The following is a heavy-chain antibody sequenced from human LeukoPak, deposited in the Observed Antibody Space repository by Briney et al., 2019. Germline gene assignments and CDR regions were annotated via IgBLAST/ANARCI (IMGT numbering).Heavy chain of an antibody. CDR2: INHSGST. V-gene: IGHV4-34*01. Sequence: SETLSLTCAVYGGSFSGYYWSWIRQPPGKGLEWIGEINHSGSTNYNPSLKSRVTISVDTSKNQFSLKLSSVTAADTAVYYCARGARRDGYNFYYMDVWGKGTTVTVSS. CDR3: ARGARRDGYNFYYMDV. D-gene: IGHD5-24*01. CDR1: GGSFSGYY. J-gene: IGHJ6*03.